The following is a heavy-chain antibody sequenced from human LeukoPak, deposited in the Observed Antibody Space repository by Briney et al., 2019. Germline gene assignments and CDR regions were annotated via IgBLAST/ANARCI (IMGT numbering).Heavy chain of an antibody. CDR1: GYSFTSYW. CDR3: ARSGLRAGTPQSYNWFDP. D-gene: IGHD6-13*01. Sequence: GESLKISCKGSGYSFTSYWIGWVRQMPGKGLEWMGIIYPGDSDTRYSPSFQGQVTISADKSISTAYLQWSSLKASDTAMYYCARSGLRAGTPQSYNWFDPWGQGTLVTVSS. V-gene: IGHV5-51*01. J-gene: IGHJ5*02. CDR2: IYPGDSDT.